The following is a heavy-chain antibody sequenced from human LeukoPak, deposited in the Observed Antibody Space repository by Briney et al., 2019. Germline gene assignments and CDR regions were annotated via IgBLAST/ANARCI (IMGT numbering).Heavy chain of an antibody. CDR1: GFTFSSCG. Sequence: GGSLRLSCAASGFTFSSCGMHWVCQAPGKGLEWVAVIWYDGSNKYYADSVKGRFTISRDNSKNTLYLQMNSLRAEDTAVYYCARDPRYSSSWYGVFDYWGQGTLVTVSS. CDR3: ARDPRYSSSWYGVFDY. CDR2: IWYDGSNK. V-gene: IGHV3-33*01. D-gene: IGHD6-13*01. J-gene: IGHJ4*02.